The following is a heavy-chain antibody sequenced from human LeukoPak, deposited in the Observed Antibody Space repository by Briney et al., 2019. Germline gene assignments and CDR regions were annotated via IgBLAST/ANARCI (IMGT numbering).Heavy chain of an antibody. CDR2: IIPILGIA. D-gene: IGHD1-1*01. CDR3: AREKDWKGAFDI. Sequence: VASVKVSCKASGGTFSSYAISWVRQAPGQGLEWMGRIIPILGIANYAQKFQGRVTITADKSTSTAYMELSSLRSEDTAVYYCAREKDWKGAFDIWGQGTMVTVSS. J-gene: IGHJ3*02. V-gene: IGHV1-69*04. CDR1: GGTFSSYA.